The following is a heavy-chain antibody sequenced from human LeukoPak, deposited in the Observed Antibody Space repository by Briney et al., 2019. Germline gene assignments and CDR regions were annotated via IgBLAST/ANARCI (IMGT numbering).Heavy chain of an antibody. V-gene: IGHV3-66*01. D-gene: IGHD3-22*01. CDR1: GFTVSSNY. Sequence: PGGSLRLSCAASGFTVSSNYMSWVRQAPGKGLEWVSVIYSGGSTYYADSVKGRFTISRDNSKNTLYLQMNSLRAEDTAVYYCAKENSGYDSDPLVYYDSSGYPDYWGQGTLVTVSS. CDR2: IYSGGST. J-gene: IGHJ4*02. CDR3: AKENSGYDSDPLVYYDSSGYPDY.